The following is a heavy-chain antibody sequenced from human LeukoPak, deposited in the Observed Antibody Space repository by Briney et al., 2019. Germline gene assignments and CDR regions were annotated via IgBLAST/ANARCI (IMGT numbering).Heavy chain of an antibody. CDR2: IYTSGST. V-gene: IGHV4-61*02. CDR3: ARVAREGWALGEWFDP. J-gene: IGHJ5*02. D-gene: IGHD3-16*01. CDR1: GGSINRGTHY. Sequence: SQTLSLTCSVSGGSINRGTHYWSWIRQPAGKGLEWIGRIYTSGSTNYNPSLESRVTMSVDTSKNQFSLKLSSVTAADTAVYYCARVAREGWALGEWFDPWGQGTLVTVSS.